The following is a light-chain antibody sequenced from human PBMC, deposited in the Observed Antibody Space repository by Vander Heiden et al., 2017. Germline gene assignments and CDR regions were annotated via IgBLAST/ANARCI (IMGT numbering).Light chain of an antibody. CDR2: WSS. V-gene: IGKV4-1*01. J-gene: IGKJ5*01. CDR3: QQYYSTLT. CDR1: QSVLYSSNNKNY. Sequence: VMTQSPDSLAVSLAERATINCKSSQSVLYSSNNKNYLAWYRQKPGQPPELLIYWSSTRESGVPDRFSGSGSGTDFTLTISSLQAEDVAVYYCQQYYSTLTFGQGTRLEIK.